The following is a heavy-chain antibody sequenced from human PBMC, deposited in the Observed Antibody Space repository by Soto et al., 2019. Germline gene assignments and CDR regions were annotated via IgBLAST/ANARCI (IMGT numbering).Heavy chain of an antibody. CDR1: GGSISSGGYY. D-gene: IGHD5-18*01. V-gene: IGHV4-31*03. Sequence: SETLSLTCTVSGGSISSGGYYWSWIRQHPGKGLEWIGYIYYSGSTYYNPSLKSRVTISVDTSKNQFSLKLSSVTAADTAVYYCARVPTKTAMVEKYYFDYWGQGTLVTVSS. CDR2: IYYSGST. CDR3: ARVPTKTAMVEKYYFDY. J-gene: IGHJ4*02.